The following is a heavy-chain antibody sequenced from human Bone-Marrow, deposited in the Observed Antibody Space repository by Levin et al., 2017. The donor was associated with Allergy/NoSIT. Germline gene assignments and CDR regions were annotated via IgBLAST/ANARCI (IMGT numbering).Heavy chain of an antibody. CDR3: ARRAAYYETSDYTDY. V-gene: IGHV4-39*01. J-gene: IGHJ4*02. D-gene: IGHD3-16*01. Sequence: TSETLSLTCTVSGGPISSSSYFWGWIRQPPGKGLEWIGIIYYSGSTYYSPSLKSRVTLSVDTSKNQFSLKLSSVTAADTAVYYCARRAAYYETSDYTDYWGQGTLVTVSS. CDR2: IYYSGST. CDR1: GGPISSSSYF.